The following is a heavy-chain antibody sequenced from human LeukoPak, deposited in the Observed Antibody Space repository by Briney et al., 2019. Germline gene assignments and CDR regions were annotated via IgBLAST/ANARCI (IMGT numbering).Heavy chain of an antibody. CDR3: ARALYQPNAFDI. Sequence: SETLSLTCAVYGGSFSGYYWSWIRQPPGKGLEWIGEINHSGSTNYNPSLKSRVTISVDTSKNQFSLKLSSVTAEDTAVYYCARALYQPNAFDIWGQGTMVTVSS. CDR1: GGSFSGYY. V-gene: IGHV4-34*01. D-gene: IGHD2-2*01. J-gene: IGHJ3*02. CDR2: INHSGST.